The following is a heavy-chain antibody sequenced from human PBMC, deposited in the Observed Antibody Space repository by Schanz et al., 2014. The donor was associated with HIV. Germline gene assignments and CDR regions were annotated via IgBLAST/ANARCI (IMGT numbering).Heavy chain of an antibody. CDR2: ISSDGSEE. D-gene: IGHD3-10*01. J-gene: IGHJ6*02. V-gene: IGHV3-30*18. CDR1: GFTFSSFG. Sequence: QVQLVESGGGVVQPGRSLRLSCAASGFTFSSFGMHWVRQAPGKGLEWVAVISSDGSEEYFADSVKGRFTLSRDNSENTVYLQMNSLRAEDTAVYYCAKEWYYGSGSMDYGLDVWGQGTTVTVSS. CDR3: AKEWYYGSGSMDYGLDV.